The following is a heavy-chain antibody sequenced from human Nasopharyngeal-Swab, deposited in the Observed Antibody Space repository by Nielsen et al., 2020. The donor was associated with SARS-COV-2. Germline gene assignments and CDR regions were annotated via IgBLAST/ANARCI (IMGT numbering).Heavy chain of an antibody. CDR1: GYTFSSSYD. CDR2: MNPNSGNT. Sequence: ASVKDSCKATGYTFSSSYDINWVRQATGQGLEWMGWMNPNSGNTGYAQKFQGRVTMTRNTSISTAYMELSSLRSEDTAVYYCARGLIVATIFHYYYYMDVWGKGTTVTVSS. V-gene: IGHV1-8*01. D-gene: IGHD5-12*01. J-gene: IGHJ6*03. CDR3: ARGLIVATIFHYYYYMDV.